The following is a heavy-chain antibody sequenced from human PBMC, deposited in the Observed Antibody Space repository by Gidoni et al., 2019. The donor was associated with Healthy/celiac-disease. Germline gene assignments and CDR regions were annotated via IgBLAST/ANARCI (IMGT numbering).Heavy chain of an antibody. J-gene: IGHJ3*02. CDR2: IYYSGST. Sequence: QVQLQESGPGLVKPSETLSLTCTVSGGSISSYYWSWIRQPPGKGLEWIGYIYYSGSTNYNPSLKSRVTISVDTSKNQFSLKLSSVTAADTAVYYCARGLLTGYSSRLDAFDIWGQGTMVTVSS. V-gene: IGHV4-59*01. D-gene: IGHD6-13*01. CDR1: GGSISSYY. CDR3: ARGLLTGYSSRLDAFDI.